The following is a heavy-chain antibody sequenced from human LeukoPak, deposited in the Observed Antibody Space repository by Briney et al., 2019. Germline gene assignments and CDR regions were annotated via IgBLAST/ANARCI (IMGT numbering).Heavy chain of an antibody. V-gene: IGHV3-30-3*01. CDR1: GGTFSSYA. J-gene: IGHJ3*02. CDR3: ARGYGMMTFDI. CDR2: ISYDGSNK. Sequence: SCKASGGTFSSYAMHWVRQAPGKGLEWVAVISYDGSNKYYADSVKGRFTISRDNSKNTLYLQMNSLRAEDTAVYYCARGYGMMTFDIWGQGTMVTVSS. D-gene: IGHD1-14*01.